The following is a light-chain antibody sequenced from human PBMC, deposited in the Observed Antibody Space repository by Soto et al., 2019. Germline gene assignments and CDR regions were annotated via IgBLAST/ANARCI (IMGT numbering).Light chain of an antibody. V-gene: IGKV3-15*01. J-gene: IGKJ4*01. CDR2: GAS. CDR1: QSITSN. CDR3: QQYNNWPLT. Sequence: EIVLTQSLSYLCVSPVERSTLSGRASQSITSNLAWYQQTPGQAPRLLIYGASTRATGIPARFSGSGSGTEFTLTISSLQSEDLAVSYCQQYNNWPLTFGGGTKVDIK.